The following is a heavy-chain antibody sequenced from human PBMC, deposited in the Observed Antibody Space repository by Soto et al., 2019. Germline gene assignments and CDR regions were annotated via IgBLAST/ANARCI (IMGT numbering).Heavy chain of an antibody. CDR1: GFPFNNAW. D-gene: IGHD4-17*01. J-gene: IGHJ6*02. Sequence: GGSLSLSCPASGFPFNNAWMNWVRQAPGKGLEWVGRIKSKADGGTIEYAAPVKGRFTISRDDSKNTLYLHMNSLKTEDTAVYYCATAPTSPLPFYYYGMDVWGPGTTVTVSS. CDR3: ATAPTSPLPFYYYGMDV. CDR2: IKSKADGGTI. V-gene: IGHV3-15*07.